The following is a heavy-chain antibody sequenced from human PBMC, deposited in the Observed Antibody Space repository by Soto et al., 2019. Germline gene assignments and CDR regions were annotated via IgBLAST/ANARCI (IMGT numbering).Heavy chain of an antibody. J-gene: IGHJ4*02. Sequence: GGSLRLSCAASGFTFSSYSMNWVRQAPGKWLEWVSSISSSSSYIYYADSAKGRFTISRDNAKNSLYLQMNSLRAEDTAVYYCAREIITSCAGYSSSWVFDYWGQGTLVTVSS. CDR2: ISSSSSYI. CDR1: GFTFSSYS. CDR3: AREIITSCAGYSSSWVFDY. V-gene: IGHV3-21*01. D-gene: IGHD6-13*01.